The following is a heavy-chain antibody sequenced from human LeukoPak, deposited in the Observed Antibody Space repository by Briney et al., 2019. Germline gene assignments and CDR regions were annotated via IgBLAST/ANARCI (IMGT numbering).Heavy chain of an antibody. J-gene: IGHJ6*02. CDR1: GFTFSNAW. D-gene: IGHD3-9*01. V-gene: IGHV3-15*01. CDR3: NYDILTGYYDYYGMDV. Sequence: GGSLRLSCAASGFTFSNAWMSWVRQAPGKGLEWVGRIKSKTDGGTTDYAAPVKGRSTISRDDSKNTLYLQMNSLKTEDTAVYYCNYDILTGYYDYYGMDVWGQGTTVTVSS. CDR2: IKSKTDGGTT.